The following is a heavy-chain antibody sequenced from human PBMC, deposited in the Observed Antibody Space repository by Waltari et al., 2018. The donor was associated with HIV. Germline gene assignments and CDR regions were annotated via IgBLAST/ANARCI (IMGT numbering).Heavy chain of an antibody. J-gene: IGHJ5*02. Sequence: EVKLVESGGGLVQPGGSLRLSCEASGFTFSTFWMSWVRQAPGKGLEWVANIKQDGSEKYYVDSVKGRFTISRDNAKNSLYLQMNSLRAEDTAVYYCAGRSPARRLNWFGPWGQGTLVTVSS. CDR2: IKQDGSEK. V-gene: IGHV3-7*01. CDR3: AGRSPARRLNWFGP. D-gene: IGHD3-16*01. CDR1: GFTFSTFW.